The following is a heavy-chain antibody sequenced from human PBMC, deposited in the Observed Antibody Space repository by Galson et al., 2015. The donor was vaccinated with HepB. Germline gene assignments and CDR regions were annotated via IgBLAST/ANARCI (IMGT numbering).Heavy chain of an antibody. CDR1: GFTFSNFA. V-gene: IGHV3-23*01. J-gene: IGHJ4*02. CDR3: AREDDYSDYAYDY. CDR2: ISGSGGFT. D-gene: IGHD4-11*01. Sequence: SLRLSCAASGFTFSNFAMSWVRQAPGRGLEWVSAISGSGGFTKCADSVKGRFTISRDNSKDTLYLQMNSLRAEDTAVYYCAREDDYSDYAYDYWGQGTLVTVSS.